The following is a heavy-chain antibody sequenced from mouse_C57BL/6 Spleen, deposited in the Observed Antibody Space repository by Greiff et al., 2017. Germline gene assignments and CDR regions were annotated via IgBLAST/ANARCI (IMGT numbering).Heavy chain of an antibody. J-gene: IGHJ2*01. CDR2: ISGGGGNT. Sequence: EVKLVESGGGLVKPGGSLKLSCAASGFTFSSYTMSWVRQTPEKRLEWVATISGGGGNTYYPDSVKGRFTISRDNAKNTLYLQMSSLRSEDTALYYCARRSGTHFDYWGQGTTLTVSS. D-gene: IGHD3-3*01. CDR1: GFTFSSYT. CDR3: ARRSGTHFDY. V-gene: IGHV5-9*01.